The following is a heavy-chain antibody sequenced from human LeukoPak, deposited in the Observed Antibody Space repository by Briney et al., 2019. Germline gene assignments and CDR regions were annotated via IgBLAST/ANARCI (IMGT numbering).Heavy chain of an antibody. CDR2: INSDGSRT. Sequence: TGGSLRLSCAASGFTFSSYWMHWVRQAPGKGLVWVSRINSDGSRTTYADSVKGRFTISRDNAKNTLYLQMNSLRAEDTAVYYCARWDDILTGNWYFDLWGRGTLVTVSS. CDR3: ARWDDILTGNWYFDL. CDR1: GFTFSSYW. J-gene: IGHJ2*01. V-gene: IGHV3-74*01. D-gene: IGHD3-9*01.